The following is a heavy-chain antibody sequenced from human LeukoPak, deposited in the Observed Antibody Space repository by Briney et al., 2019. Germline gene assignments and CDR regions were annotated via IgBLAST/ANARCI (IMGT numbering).Heavy chain of an antibody. V-gene: IGHV4-59*01. CDR1: GGSISSYY. J-gene: IGHJ5*02. D-gene: IGHD6-13*01. CDR2: IYYSGST. CDR3: AREDVGTGYSSSWYRPKALNNWFDP. Sequence: SETLSLTCTVSGGSISSYYWSWIRQPPGKGLEWIGYIYYSGSTNYNPSLKSRVTISVDTSKNQFSLKLSSVTAADTAVYYCAREDVGTGYSSSWYRPKALNNWFDPWGQGTLVTVSS.